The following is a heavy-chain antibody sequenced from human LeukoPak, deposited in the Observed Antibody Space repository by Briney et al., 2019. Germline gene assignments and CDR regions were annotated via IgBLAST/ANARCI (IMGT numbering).Heavy chain of an antibody. CDR3: ARYSANYVWFDP. CDR1: GDSISSGDYY. D-gene: IGHD4/OR15-4a*01. Sequence: SQTLSLTCTVSGDSISSGDYYWSWIRQPPGKGLEWIGYIYYSGSTYYHPSLKSRVTISVDTSKNQFSLKLSSVTAADTAVYYCARYSANYVWFDPWGQGTLVTVSS. CDR2: IYYSGST. J-gene: IGHJ5*02. V-gene: IGHV4-30-4*01.